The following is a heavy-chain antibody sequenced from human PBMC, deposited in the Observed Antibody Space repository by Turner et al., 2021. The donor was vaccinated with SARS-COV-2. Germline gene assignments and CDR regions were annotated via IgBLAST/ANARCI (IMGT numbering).Heavy chain of an antibody. V-gene: IGHV3-33*01. CDR2: IWADGNNK. CDR1: GFSFNDYG. J-gene: IGHJ4*02. CDR3: ARDSNVMTSYGDL. Sequence: QVLLEQSGGGVVQPGGSLGLSCVASGFSFNDYGMPWVRQAPDRGLERVAAIWADGNNKYYVESVRGRFSISRDNYKNTIDLKMNSLRVDDTAVYYCARDSNVMTSYGDLWGQGTLVTVSS. D-gene: IGHD3-22*01.